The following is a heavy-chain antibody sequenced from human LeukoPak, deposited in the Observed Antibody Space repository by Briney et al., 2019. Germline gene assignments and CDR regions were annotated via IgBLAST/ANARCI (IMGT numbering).Heavy chain of an antibody. CDR3: ARDLNAIIAAGGRYFQH. D-gene: IGHD6-13*01. J-gene: IGHJ1*01. V-gene: IGHV1-2*02. CDR2: VNPNSGGT. Sequence: ASVEVSCKASGYTFTDYYIHWVRQAPGQGLEWMGWVNPNSGGTNYAQRFQGRVTMTRDTSNSTAYMELTRLRSDDTAVYYCARDLNAIIAAGGRYFQHWGQGTLVTVSS. CDR1: GYTFTDYY.